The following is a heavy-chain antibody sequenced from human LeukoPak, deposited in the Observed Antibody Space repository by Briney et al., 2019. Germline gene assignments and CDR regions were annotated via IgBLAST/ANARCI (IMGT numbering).Heavy chain of an antibody. D-gene: IGHD2-8*02. CDR3: VKDRYCPEVTCFGGGFEY. J-gene: IGHJ4*02. CDR1: RFTFSTYS. V-gene: IGHV3-23*01. Sequence: PGGSLRLSCAASRFTFSTYSMSWVRQAPGKGLEWVSGISGRGDSADYADSVKGRFTISRDNSKNTLYLRLNSLRVEDTATYYCVKDRYCPEVTCFGGGFEYWGQGTLVVVSS. CDR2: ISGRGDSA.